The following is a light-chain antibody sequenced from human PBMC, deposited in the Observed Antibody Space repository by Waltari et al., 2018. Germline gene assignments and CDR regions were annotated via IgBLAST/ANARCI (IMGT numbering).Light chain of an antibody. CDR2: EVS. CDR3: CSYAGSNSLV. CDR1: SSDVGNYNY. Sequence: QSALTQPPSASGSPGQSVTISCTGTSSDVGNYNYVSWYQHHPGEAPKLMIYEVSKRPAGVPDGFSGSRAGNTASLTVSGLQAENEADYYCCSYAGSNSLVFGGGTKLTVL. J-gene: IGLJ2*01. V-gene: IGLV2-8*01.